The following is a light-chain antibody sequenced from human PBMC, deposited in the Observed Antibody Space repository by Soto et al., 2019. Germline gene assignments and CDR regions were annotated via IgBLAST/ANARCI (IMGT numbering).Light chain of an antibody. J-gene: IGKJ1*01. CDR2: DAS. V-gene: IGKV3-20*01. Sequence: EILMTQSPATLSLSPGETATLSCRASQSVSTKLAWYQQKPGQAPRLLIYDASNRATGIPARFSGSGSGTEFTLTISRLEPEDFAVYYCQQYGSSGTFGQGTKV. CDR3: QQYGSSGT. CDR1: QSVSTK.